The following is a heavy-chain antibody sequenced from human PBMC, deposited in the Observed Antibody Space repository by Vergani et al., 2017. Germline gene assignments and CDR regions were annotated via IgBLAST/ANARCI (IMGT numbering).Heavy chain of an antibody. J-gene: IGHJ6*03. V-gene: IGHV3-7*01. CDR1: GFTFSSYW. D-gene: IGHD3-10*01. CDR2: IKQDGSEK. CDR3: ARGGIWFGELENYYYYYMDV. Sequence: VQLVESGGGVVQPGRSLRLSCAASGFTFSSYWMSWVRQAPGKGLEWVANIKQDGSEKYYVDSVKGRFTITRDNAKNSLYLQMNSLRAEDTSVYYCARGGIWFGELENYYYYYMDVWGKGTTVTVSS.